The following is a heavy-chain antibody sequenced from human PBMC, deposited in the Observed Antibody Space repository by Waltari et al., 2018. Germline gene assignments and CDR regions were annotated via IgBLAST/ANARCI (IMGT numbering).Heavy chain of an antibody. CDR2: ISPINGTA. CDR3: ARAGTGDRSYFDY. V-gene: IGHV1-69*08. J-gene: IGHJ4*01. Sequence: QVQLVQSGDEVKKPGASVKVSCKASGGTFSSYAISWVRQAPGQGLEWMGRISPINGTANYAQKFQGRVTITADKSTSTAYMELSSLRSEDTAVYYCARAGTGDRSYFDYWGHGTRVTVFS. CDR1: GGTFSSYA. D-gene: IGHD7-27*01.